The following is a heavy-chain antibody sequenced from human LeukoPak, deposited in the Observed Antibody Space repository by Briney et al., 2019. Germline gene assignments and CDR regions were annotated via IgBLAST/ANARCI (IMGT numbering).Heavy chain of an antibody. V-gene: IGHV3-48*03. CDR1: GFNFSSYE. J-gene: IGHJ4*02. CDR3: AREDVGALD. D-gene: IGHD1-26*01. CDR2: ISSSGSTI. Sequence: GGSLRLSCAASGFNFSSYEMNWVRQAPGKGLEWVSYISSSGSTIYYADSVKGRFTISRDNAKNSLYLQMNSLRAEDTAVYYCAREDVGALDWGQGTLVTVSS.